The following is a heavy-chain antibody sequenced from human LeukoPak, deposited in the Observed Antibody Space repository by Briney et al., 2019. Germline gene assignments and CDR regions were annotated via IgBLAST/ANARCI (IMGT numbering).Heavy chain of an antibody. D-gene: IGHD3-22*01. V-gene: IGHV1-2*02. Sequence: ALVKVSCKASGYTFTGYYMHWVRQAPGQGLEWMGWINPNSGGTNYAQKFQGRVTMTRDTSISTAYMELSRLRSDDTAVYYCARTHSSGYYVFDYWGQGTLVTVSS. J-gene: IGHJ4*02. CDR2: INPNSGGT. CDR3: ARTHSSGYYVFDY. CDR1: GYTFTGYY.